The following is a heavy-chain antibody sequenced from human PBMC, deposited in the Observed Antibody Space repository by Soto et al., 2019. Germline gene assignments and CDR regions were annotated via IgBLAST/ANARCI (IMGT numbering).Heavy chain of an antibody. V-gene: IGHV1-69*01. D-gene: IGHD5-12*01. CDR2: IIPIFGTA. CDR1: GGTFSSYA. Sequence: QVQLVQSGAEVKKPGSSVKVSCKASGGTFSSYAISWVRQAPGQELEWMGGIIPIFGTANYAQKFQGRVTITADESTSTAYMELSSLRSEDTAVYYCARERMGLEGRWLQFGNWGQGTLVTVSS. CDR3: ARERMGLEGRWLQFGN. J-gene: IGHJ4*02.